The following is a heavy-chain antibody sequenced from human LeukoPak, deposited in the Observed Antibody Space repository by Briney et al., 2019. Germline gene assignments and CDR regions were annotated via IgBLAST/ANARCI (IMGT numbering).Heavy chain of an antibody. CDR1: EVTFRNYA. Sequence: GGSLRLSCAASEVTFRNYAVHWVRQAPGKGLQWVAVISYDGNTIHYADSVKGRFIVSRDTSKNTLYLQMNSLRAEDTAVYYCARSGGLQKFDYWGQGTLVTVSS. V-gene: IGHV3-30-3*01. CDR3: ARSGGLQKFDY. J-gene: IGHJ4*02. CDR2: ISYDGNTI. D-gene: IGHD4-11*01.